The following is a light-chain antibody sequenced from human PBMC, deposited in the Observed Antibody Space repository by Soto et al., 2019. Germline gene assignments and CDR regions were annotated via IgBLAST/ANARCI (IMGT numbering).Light chain of an antibody. J-gene: IGLJ1*01. Sequence: QSALTQPASESGSPGQSVTISCTGTSSDVGDYNYVSWYQQVPGKAPKVMIYEVCNRPSGVSNRFSGSKSGITASLTISGFQVEDEADFYCSSFTRSRPNFFGFGTKVTVL. CDR2: EVC. CDR1: SSDVGDYNY. CDR3: SSFTRSRPNF. V-gene: IGLV2-14*01.